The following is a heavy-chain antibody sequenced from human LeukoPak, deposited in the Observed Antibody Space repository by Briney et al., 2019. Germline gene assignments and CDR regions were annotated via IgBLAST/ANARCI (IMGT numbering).Heavy chain of an antibody. Sequence: GSSVKVSCKASGGTFSSYAISWVRQAPGQGREWMGGIIPIFGTANYAQKFQGRVTITADKSTSTAYMELSSLRSEDTAVYYCARDGGLYCSGGNCYGGLDYYYYMDVWGKGTTVTVSS. CDR2: IIPIFGTA. J-gene: IGHJ6*03. D-gene: IGHD2-15*01. CDR3: ARDGGLYCSGGNCYGGLDYYYYMDV. V-gene: IGHV1-69*06. CDR1: GGTFSSYA.